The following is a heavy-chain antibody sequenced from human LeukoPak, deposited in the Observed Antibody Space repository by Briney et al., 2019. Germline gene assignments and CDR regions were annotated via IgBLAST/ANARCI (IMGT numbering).Heavy chain of an antibody. CDR2: IYQSGRT. CDR1: GYSIRNGYN. CDR3: ARHHRQGIAAAGDFDY. D-gene: IGHD6-13*01. V-gene: IGHV4-38-2*02. J-gene: IGHJ4*02. Sequence: SETLSLTCTVSGYSIRNGYNWGWIRLSPGKGLEWLGSIYQSGRTYDNPSLKSRVTISVDTSKNQFSLKLSSVTAADTAVYYCARHHRQGIAAAGDFDYWGQGTLVTVSS.